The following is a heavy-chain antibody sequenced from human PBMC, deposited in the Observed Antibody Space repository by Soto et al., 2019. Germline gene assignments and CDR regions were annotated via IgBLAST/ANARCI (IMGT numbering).Heavy chain of an antibody. D-gene: IGHD4-17*01. Sequence: GRTLRRSWVTGAFTLSYYWMHRVRQGPGKGAEGLSRLNRDGSTMDYSDSVKGRLTISRDNANNIVYLQMICLRVDETAVYYCARDREGDGDYKRNVLRQGATVTVSS. CDR1: AFTLSYYW. J-gene: IGHJ6*01. CDR3: ARDREGDGDYKRNV. CDR2: LNRDGSTM. V-gene: IGHV3-74*01.